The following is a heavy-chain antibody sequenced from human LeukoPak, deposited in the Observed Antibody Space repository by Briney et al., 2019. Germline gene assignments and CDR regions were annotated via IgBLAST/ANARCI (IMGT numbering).Heavy chain of an antibody. CDR1: GGSISSYY. J-gene: IGHJ4*02. V-gene: IGHV4-59*08. D-gene: IGHD5-24*01. Sequence: PSETLSLTCTVSGGSISSYYWSWIRQPPGKGLEWIGYTYYSGSTNYNPSLKSRVTISVDTSKNQFSLKLSSVTAADTAVYYCARQGDGYTLGYWGQGTLVTVSS. CDR2: TYYSGST. CDR3: ARQGDGYTLGY.